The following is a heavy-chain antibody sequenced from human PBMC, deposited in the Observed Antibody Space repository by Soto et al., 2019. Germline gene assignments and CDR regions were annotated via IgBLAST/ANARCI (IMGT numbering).Heavy chain of an antibody. V-gene: IGHV4-31*03. CDR3: ARDRRDYYDSSGRFDY. CDR1: GGSISSGGYY. J-gene: IGHJ4*02. CDR2: IYYSGST. D-gene: IGHD3-22*01. Sequence: SETLSLTCTVSGGSISSGGYYWSWIRQHPGKGLEWIGYIYYSGSTYYNPSLKSRVTISVDTSKNQFSLKLSSVTAADTAVYYCARDRRDYYDSSGRFDYWGQGTLVTVSS.